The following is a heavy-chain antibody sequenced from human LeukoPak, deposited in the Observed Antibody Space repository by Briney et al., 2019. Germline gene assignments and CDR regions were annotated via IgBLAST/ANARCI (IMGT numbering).Heavy chain of an antibody. D-gene: IGHD3-3*01. CDR3: AKGKMDHGALEFDY. CDR1: GFTFSSYG. J-gene: IGHJ4*02. CDR2: IRYDGSNK. Sequence: PGGSLRLSCAASGFTFSSYGMHWVRQAPGKGLEWVAFIRYDGSNKYYADSVKGRFTISRDNSKNTLYLQMNSLRAEDTAVYYCAKGKMDHGALEFDYWGQGTLVTVSP. V-gene: IGHV3-30*02.